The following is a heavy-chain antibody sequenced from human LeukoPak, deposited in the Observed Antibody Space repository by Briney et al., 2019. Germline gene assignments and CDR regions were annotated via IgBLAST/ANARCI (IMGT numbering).Heavy chain of an antibody. Sequence: NPSETLSLTCTVSGGSISSYYWSWIRQPPGNGLEWIGYIYYSGSTNYNPSLKSRVTISVDTSKNQFSLKLSSVTAADTAVYYCARQRIHWFDPWGQGTLVTVSS. CDR2: IYYSGST. CDR3: ARQRIHWFDP. J-gene: IGHJ5*02. V-gene: IGHV4-59*08. CDR1: GGSISSYY.